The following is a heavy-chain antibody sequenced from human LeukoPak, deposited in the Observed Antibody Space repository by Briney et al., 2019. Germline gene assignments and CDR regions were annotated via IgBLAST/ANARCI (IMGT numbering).Heavy chain of an antibody. J-gene: IGHJ4*02. CDR2: MYYSGST. Sequence: SETLSLTCIVSGDAITCSSYYWGWIRQPPGKGLERIGSMYYSGSTFSNPSLRSRVNMSSDTSKNQFSLKLSSVTAADTAVYYCARQYNDSTGYYYFDNWGQGTQVTVSS. D-gene: IGHD3-22*01. CDR3: ARQYNDSTGYYYFDN. CDR1: GDAITCSSYY. V-gene: IGHV4-39*01.